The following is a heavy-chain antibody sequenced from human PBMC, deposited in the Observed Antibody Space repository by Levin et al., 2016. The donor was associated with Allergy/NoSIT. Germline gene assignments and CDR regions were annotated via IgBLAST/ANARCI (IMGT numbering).Heavy chain of an antibody. V-gene: IGHV4-59*01. CDR2: IYYSGTT. Sequence: RQAPGKGLEWIGYIYYSGTTNYNPSLKSRVTISVDTSKNQFSLKLSSVTAADTAVYYCARELEYSSSSDYYYYGMDVWGQGTTVTVSS. CDR3: ARELEYSSSSDYYYYGMDV. D-gene: IGHD6-6*01. J-gene: IGHJ6*02.